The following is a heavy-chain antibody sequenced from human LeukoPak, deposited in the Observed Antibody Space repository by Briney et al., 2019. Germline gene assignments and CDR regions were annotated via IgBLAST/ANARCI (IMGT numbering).Heavy chain of an antibody. Sequence: GGSLRLSCAASGFTFDDYAMHWVRQAPGKGLEWVSGISWNSGSIGYADSVKGRFTISRDNAKNSLYLQMSSLRAEDTALYYCAKDAEMYCSSTSCSDAFDIWGQGTMVTVSS. CDR3: AKDAEMYCSSTSCSDAFDI. D-gene: IGHD2-2*01. V-gene: IGHV3-9*01. CDR1: GFTFDDYA. J-gene: IGHJ3*02. CDR2: ISWNSGSI.